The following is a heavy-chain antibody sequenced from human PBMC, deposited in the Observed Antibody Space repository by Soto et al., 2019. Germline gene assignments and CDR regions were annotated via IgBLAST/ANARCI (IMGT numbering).Heavy chain of an antibody. CDR3: ARGRYGQLCYFDY. CDR1: GYIFINYY. CDR2: INPNGGST. J-gene: IGHJ4*02. V-gene: IGHV1-46*01. D-gene: IGHD2-21*01. Sequence: ASVKVSCKASGYIFINYYIHWVRQAPGQGLEWIGIINPNGGSTNYAQKFRGRVTISVDTSKNQFSLKLSSVTAADTAVYYCARGRYGQLCYFDYWGQGTLVTVSS.